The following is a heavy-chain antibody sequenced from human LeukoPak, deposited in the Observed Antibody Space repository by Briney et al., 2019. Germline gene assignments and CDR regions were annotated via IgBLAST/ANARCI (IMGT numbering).Heavy chain of an antibody. D-gene: IGHD4-17*01. Sequence: GGSLRLSCATSGFTFRNYALHWVRQAPGEGLEWVAVVSFDGSKKYYADSVKGRSTISRDYSKNTVYLQMNSLRAGDTAVYFCARDVGYGQNSGDWYWGQGTLVTVSS. CDR2: VSFDGSKK. CDR1: GFTFRNYA. J-gene: IGHJ4*02. V-gene: IGHV3-30*04. CDR3: ARDVGYGQNSGDWY.